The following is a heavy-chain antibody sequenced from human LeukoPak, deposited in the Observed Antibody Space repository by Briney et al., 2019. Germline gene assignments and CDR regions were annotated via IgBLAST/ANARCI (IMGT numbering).Heavy chain of an antibody. Sequence: SGGSLTLSCAASGFTFSSYGMYWVRQAPGKGLEWVAVISYDGSNKYYADSVKGRFTISRDNSKNSLYLQMNSLRAEDTAVYYCAKGLDILTGYWSHFDYGGQGNLVTVSS. CDR2: ISYDGSNK. D-gene: IGHD3-9*01. V-gene: IGHV3-30*18. CDR3: AKGLDILTGYWSHFDY. CDR1: GFTFSSYG. J-gene: IGHJ4*02.